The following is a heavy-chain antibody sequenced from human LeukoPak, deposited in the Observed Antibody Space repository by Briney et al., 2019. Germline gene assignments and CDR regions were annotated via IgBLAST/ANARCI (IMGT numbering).Heavy chain of an antibody. CDR1: GFTFSGSA. Sequence: GGSLRLSCAAPGFTFSGSAMHWVRQASGKGLEWVGRIRSKGNSYATTYAASVEGRFTISRDDSKNTAYLQMNSLKTEDTAVYYCTTRPPDYYDGSGYHFEYWGQGTLVTVSS. J-gene: IGHJ4*02. D-gene: IGHD3-22*01. CDR3: TTRPPDYYDGSGYHFEY. CDR2: IRSKGNSYAT. V-gene: IGHV3-73*01.